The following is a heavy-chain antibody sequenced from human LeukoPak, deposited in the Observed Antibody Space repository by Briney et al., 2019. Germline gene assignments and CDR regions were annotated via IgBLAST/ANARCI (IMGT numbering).Heavy chain of an antibody. CDR3: AKARLIDSTDGMEV. J-gene: IGHJ6*02. CDR2: ISWNSGSI. Sequence: GRSLRLSCAASGFTFDDYAMHRVRQAPGKGLEWVSGISWNSGSIGYADSVKGRFTISRDNAKNSLYLQMNSLRAEDTALYYCAKARLIDSTDGMEVWGQGTTVTVSS. V-gene: IGHV3-9*01. CDR1: GFTFDDYA. D-gene: IGHD3-9*01.